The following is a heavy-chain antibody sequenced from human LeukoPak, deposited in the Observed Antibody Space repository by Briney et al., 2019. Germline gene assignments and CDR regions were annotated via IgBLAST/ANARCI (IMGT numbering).Heavy chain of an antibody. V-gene: IGHV3-48*03. D-gene: IGHD3-10*01. CDR1: GFTFSSYE. Sequence: GSLRLSCAASGFTFSSYEMNWVRQAPGKGLEWVSYISSSGSTIYYVDSVKGRFTISRDNAKNSLYLQMNSLRAEDTAVYYCARVVRITMVRGVTPHYYGMDVWGQGTTVTVSS. CDR3: ARVVRITMVRGVTPHYYGMDV. J-gene: IGHJ6*02. CDR2: ISSSGSTI.